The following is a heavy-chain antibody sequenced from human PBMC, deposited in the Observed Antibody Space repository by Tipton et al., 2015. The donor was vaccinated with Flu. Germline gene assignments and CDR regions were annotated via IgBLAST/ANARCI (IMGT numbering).Heavy chain of an antibody. Sequence: SLRLSCSASGFTFSSYVMNWVRRAPGKELEWVASISGSSTYIYYADSLKGRFTVSRDNARNSLYLQMNSLRAEDTAVYYCARVSRGYYDSSGYPPFDIWGQGTMVTVSS. V-gene: IGHV3-21*04. CDR3: ARVSRGYYDSSGYPPFDI. D-gene: IGHD3-22*01. J-gene: IGHJ3*02. CDR1: GFTFSSYV. CDR2: ISGSSTYI.